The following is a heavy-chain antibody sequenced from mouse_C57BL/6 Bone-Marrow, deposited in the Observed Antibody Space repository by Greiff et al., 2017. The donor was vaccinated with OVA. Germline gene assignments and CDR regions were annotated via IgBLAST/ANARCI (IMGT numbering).Heavy chain of an antibody. Sequence: EVQLQQSGPELVKPGASVKISCKASGYTFTDYYMNWVKQSHGKSLEWIGDINPNNGGTSYNQKFKGKATLTVDKSSSTAYMELRSLTSEDSAVYYCASSYYSNYVVSWFAYWGQGTLVTVSA. CDR1: GYTFTDYY. D-gene: IGHD2-5*01. CDR2: INPNNGGT. V-gene: IGHV1-26*01. CDR3: ASSYYSNYVVSWFAY. J-gene: IGHJ3*01.